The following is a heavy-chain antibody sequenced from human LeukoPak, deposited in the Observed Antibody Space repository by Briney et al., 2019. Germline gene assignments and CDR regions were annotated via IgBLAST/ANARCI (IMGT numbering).Heavy chain of an antibody. V-gene: IGHV4-4*07. J-gene: IGHJ4*02. CDR1: GGSISSYY. CDR3: AREGSSWTDNQFDY. CDR2: IYTSGST. Sequence: SETLSLTCTVTGGSISSYYWSWIRQPAGKGLEWIGRIYTSGSTNYNPSLKSRVTMSVDTSKNQFSLKLSSVTAADTAVYYCAREGSSWTDNQFDYWGQGTLVTVSS. D-gene: IGHD6-13*01.